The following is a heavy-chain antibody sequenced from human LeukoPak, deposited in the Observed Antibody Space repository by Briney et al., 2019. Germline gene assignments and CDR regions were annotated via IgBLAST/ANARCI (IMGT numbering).Heavy chain of an antibody. D-gene: IGHD2-2*01. V-gene: IGHV1-2*02. CDR1: GYTFTPYY. J-gene: IGHJ4*02. CDR3: ARERVVVPAAFDY. Sequence: ASVTVSFKASGYTFTPYYMHWVLQAPGQGLEWMGWINPNSGGTNYAQKFQGRVTMTSDTSVSTAYMELSRLRSDDTAVYYCARERVVVPAAFDYWGQGTLVTVSS. CDR2: INPNSGGT.